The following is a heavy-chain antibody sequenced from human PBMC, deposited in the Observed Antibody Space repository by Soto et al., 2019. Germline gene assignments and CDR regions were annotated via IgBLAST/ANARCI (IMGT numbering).Heavy chain of an antibody. Sequence: SXKVSCKASVGTFSSYAISWVRQAPGQGLEWMGGIIPIFGTANYAQKFQGRVTITADESTSTAYMELSSLRSEDTAVYYCARLNDYYYYGMDVRGQGTTVTVSS. CDR3: ARLNDYYYYGMDV. CDR2: IIPIFGTA. J-gene: IGHJ6*02. D-gene: IGHD1-1*01. CDR1: VGTFSSYA. V-gene: IGHV1-69*13.